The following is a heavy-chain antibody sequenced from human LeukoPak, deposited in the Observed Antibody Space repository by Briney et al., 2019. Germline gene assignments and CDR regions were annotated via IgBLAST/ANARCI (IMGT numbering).Heavy chain of an antibody. V-gene: IGHV4-30-4*08. D-gene: IGHD3-3*01. CDR2: IYYSGST. J-gene: IGHJ5*02. CDR1: GGSISSGDYY. Sequence: SQTLSLACTVSGGSISSGDYYWSWIRQPPGKGLEWIAYIYYSGSTYYNPSLKSRVTISVDTSKNQFSLKLSSVTAADTAVYYCASSILGVVIGHNWFDPWGQGTLVTVSS. CDR3: ASSILGVVIGHNWFDP.